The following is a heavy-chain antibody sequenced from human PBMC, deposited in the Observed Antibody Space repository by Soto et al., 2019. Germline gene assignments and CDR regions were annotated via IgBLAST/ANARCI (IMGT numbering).Heavy chain of an antibody. J-gene: IGHJ4*02. D-gene: IGHD2-15*01. CDR1: GGSISSGGYY. V-gene: IGHV4-31*03. CDR2: IYHSGNT. Sequence: QVPLQGSGPGLVKPSQTLSLTCTVSGGSISSGGYYWSWIRQHPGKGLEWIGYIYHSGNTYYNPSLESRVTISVDTSKNQFSLKLSSLTAADTAVYYCARGIYCTGGTCGYFFDYRGQGTLVTVSS. CDR3: ARGIYCTGGTCGYFFDY.